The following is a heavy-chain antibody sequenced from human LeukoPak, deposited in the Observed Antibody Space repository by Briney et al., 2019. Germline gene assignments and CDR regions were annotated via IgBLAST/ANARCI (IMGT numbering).Heavy chain of an antibody. CDR3: AKDQYGIQLWL. Sequence: PGGSLRLSCAASGFTVSSNYMSWVRQAPGKGLEWVSVIYSGGSTYYVDSVKGRFTISRDNSKNTLYLQMNSLRAEDTAVYYCAKDQYGIQLWLWGQGTLVTVSS. CDR1: GFTVSSNY. J-gene: IGHJ4*02. D-gene: IGHD5-18*01. V-gene: IGHV3-53*01. CDR2: IYSGGST.